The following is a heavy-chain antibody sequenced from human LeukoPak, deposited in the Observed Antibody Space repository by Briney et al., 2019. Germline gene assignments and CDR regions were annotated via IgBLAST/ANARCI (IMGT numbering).Heavy chain of an antibody. Sequence: GASVTVSCKTSGYTFTFHYMHWVRQAPGQGLEWMGWINPSSGDTNYAQKFQGRVTMIRDTSISTAYMDLSRLRSDDTAVYYCARVPRPKYAGGQWDGDYWGQGTLVTVSS. CDR3: ARVPRPKYAGGQWDGDY. D-gene: IGHD1-26*01. J-gene: IGHJ4*02. CDR1: GYTFTFHY. V-gene: IGHV1-2*02. CDR2: INPSSGDT.